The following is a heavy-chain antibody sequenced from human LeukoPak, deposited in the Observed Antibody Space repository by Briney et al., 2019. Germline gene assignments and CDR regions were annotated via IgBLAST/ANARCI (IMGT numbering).Heavy chain of an antibody. D-gene: IGHD4-17*01. V-gene: IGHV3-21*03. J-gene: IGHJ5*02. Sequence: GGSLRLSCAASGFTFSSYSMNWVRQAPGKGLEWVSSISSSSSYIYYADSVKGRFTISRDNAKNSLYLQMNSLRAEGTAVYYCARGSYGDYGWFDPWGQGTLVTVSS. CDR1: GFTFSSYS. CDR3: ARGSYGDYGWFDP. CDR2: ISSSSSYI.